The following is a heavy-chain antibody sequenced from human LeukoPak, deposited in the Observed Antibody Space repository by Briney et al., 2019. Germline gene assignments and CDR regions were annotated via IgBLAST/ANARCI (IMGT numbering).Heavy chain of an antibody. V-gene: IGHV3-23*01. CDR2: ISGSGGST. CDR3: AKSIAYSSSTCDY. Sequence: GGSLRLSCAASGFTFNSYAMNWARQAPGKGLEWVSAISGSGGSTYYADSVKGRFTISRDSSKNTLYLQMDSLRVEDAAVYYCAKSIAYSSSTCDYWGQGTLVTVSS. CDR1: GFTFNSYA. J-gene: IGHJ4*02. D-gene: IGHD6-6*01.